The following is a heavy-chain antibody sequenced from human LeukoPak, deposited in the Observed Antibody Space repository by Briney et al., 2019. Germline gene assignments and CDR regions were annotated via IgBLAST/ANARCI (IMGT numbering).Heavy chain of an antibody. CDR2: IYYSGST. Sequence: SETLSLTCTVSGGSISSYYWSWIRQPPGKGLEWIGYIYYSGSTNYNPSLKSRVTISVDTSKNQFSLKLSYVTAADTAVYYCARDSSSRTYYYYYYMDVWGKGTTVTVSS. D-gene: IGHD6-13*01. CDR1: GGSISSYY. J-gene: IGHJ6*03. CDR3: ARDSSSRTYYYYYYMDV. V-gene: IGHV4-59*01.